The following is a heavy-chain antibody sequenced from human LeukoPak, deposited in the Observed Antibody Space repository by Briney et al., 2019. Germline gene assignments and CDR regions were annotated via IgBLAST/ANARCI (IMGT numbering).Heavy chain of an antibody. CDR3: ARDNYYYYYMDV. J-gene: IGHJ6*03. Sequence: GGSLRLPCAASGFTFSSYSMNWVRQAPGKGLEWVSSISSSSSYIYYADSVKGRFTISRDNAKNSLYLQMNSLRAEDTAVYYCARDNYYYYYMDVWGKGTTVTVSS. V-gene: IGHV3-21*01. CDR1: GFTFSSYS. CDR2: ISSSSSYI.